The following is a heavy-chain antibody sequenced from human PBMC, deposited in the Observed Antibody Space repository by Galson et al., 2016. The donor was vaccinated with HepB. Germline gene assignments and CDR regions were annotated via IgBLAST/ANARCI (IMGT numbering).Heavy chain of an antibody. Sequence: SETLSLTCTVSGGSTSGYYWSWFRQAPGKGLDWIAYVYYTVSTRSNPSFESRVALSIDSPKNQVSLQLRSVTAADTAIYYCARGAPTAMGDDAFDVWGQGTLVLVSS. CDR2: VYYTVST. V-gene: IGHV4-59*01. J-gene: IGHJ3*01. D-gene: IGHD5-18*01. CDR3: ARGAPTAMGDDAFDV. CDR1: GGSTSGYY.